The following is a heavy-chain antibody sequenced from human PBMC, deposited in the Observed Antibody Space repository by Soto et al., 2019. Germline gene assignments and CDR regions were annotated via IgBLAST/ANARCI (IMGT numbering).Heavy chain of an antibody. CDR2: INHSGST. CDR1: GGSFSGYY. V-gene: IGHV4-34*01. Sequence: PSDTLSLTCAVYGGSFSGYYWSWIRQPPGKGLEWIGEINHSGSTNYNPSLKSRVTISVDTSKNQFSMKLSSVTAADTAVYYCARGFYGSGSYYSRRANYYYGMDVWGQGTTVTVSS. D-gene: IGHD3-10*01. CDR3: ARGFYGSGSYYSRRANYYYGMDV. J-gene: IGHJ6*02.